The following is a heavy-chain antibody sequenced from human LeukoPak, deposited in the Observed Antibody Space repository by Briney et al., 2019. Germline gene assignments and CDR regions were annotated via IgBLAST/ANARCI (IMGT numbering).Heavy chain of an antibody. CDR3: ARESVLEWLFSNYYYYYMDV. Sequence: GASVKVSCKASGYTFTSYDINWVRQATGQGLEWMGWMNPNSGNTGYAQKFQGRVTMTRNTSISTAYMGLSSLRSEDTAVYYCARESVLEWLFSNYYYYYMDVWGKGTTVTVSS. D-gene: IGHD3-3*01. CDR2: MNPNSGNT. J-gene: IGHJ6*03. CDR1: GYTFTSYD. V-gene: IGHV1-8*01.